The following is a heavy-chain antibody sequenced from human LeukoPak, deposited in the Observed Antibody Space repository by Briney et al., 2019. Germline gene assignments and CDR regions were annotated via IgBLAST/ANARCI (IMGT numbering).Heavy chain of an antibody. D-gene: IGHD6-19*01. CDR1: GFTFSIFG. Sequence: GRSLRLSCAASGFTFSIFGMHWVRQAPGKGLEWVALISHTGNNRYYADSVMGRFSISRDNSKNTMYLRMDSLRAEDTAVYYCAAGYSSGWRNLIDYWGQGTLVTVSS. CDR2: ISHTGNNR. CDR3: AAGYSSGWRNLIDY. V-gene: IGHV3-30*03. J-gene: IGHJ4*02.